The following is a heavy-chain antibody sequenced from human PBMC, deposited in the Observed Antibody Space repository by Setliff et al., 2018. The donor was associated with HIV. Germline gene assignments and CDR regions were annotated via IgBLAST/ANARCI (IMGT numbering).Heavy chain of an antibody. CDR3: VSEGGVRGVIFYLDV. CDR1: GFRFASHS. CDR2: ISSSSSTI. J-gene: IGHJ6*03. Sequence: LRLSCAPSGFRFASHSMNWVRQAPGKGLEWISYISSSSSTIYYADSVEGRFTVSRDNAKTSMYLQMDNLRAEDTAVYYCVSEGGVRGVIFYLDVWGKGTAVTVSS. V-gene: IGHV3-48*01. D-gene: IGHD3-10*01.